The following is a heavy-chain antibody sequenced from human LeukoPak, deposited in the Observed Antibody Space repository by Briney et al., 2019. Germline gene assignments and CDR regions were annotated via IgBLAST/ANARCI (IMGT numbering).Heavy chain of an antibody. CDR3: AKGIAARPGYYYYYGMDV. V-gene: IGHV3-23*01. Sequence: PGGSLRLSCAASGFTFSSYAMSWVRQAPGKGLEWVSAISGSGGSTYYADSVKGRFTISRDNSKNTLYLQMNSLRAEDTAVYYCAKGIAARPGYYYYYGMDVWGQGTTVTVSS. J-gene: IGHJ6*02. CDR2: ISGSGGST. D-gene: IGHD6-6*01. CDR1: GFTFSSYA.